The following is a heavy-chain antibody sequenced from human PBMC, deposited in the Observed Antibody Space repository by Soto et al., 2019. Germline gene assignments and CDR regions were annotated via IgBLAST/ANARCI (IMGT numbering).Heavy chain of an antibody. CDR2: IYHSGTT. Sequence: QVVLQESGPGLVKPSQTISLTCAVSGDSISSGGYYWSWIRQRPGKGLEWIAFIYHSGTTYFNLSLKSRIIISMDTSRNQFSLSLSSATAADSAVYYCASRHDFGDYPEGFDIWGQGTMVTVAS. J-gene: IGHJ3*02. CDR3: ASRHDFGDYPEGFDI. V-gene: IGHV4-31*11. D-gene: IGHD4-17*01. CDR1: GDSISSGGYY.